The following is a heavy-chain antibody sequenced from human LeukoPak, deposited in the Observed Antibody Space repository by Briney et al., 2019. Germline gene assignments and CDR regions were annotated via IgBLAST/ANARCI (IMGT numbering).Heavy chain of an antibody. J-gene: IGHJ6*03. CDR2: INHSGST. CDR1: GGSFSGYY. CDR3: ARGRQLLRFLEWLPTDYYMDV. D-gene: IGHD3-3*01. Sequence: SETLSLTCAVYGGSFSGYYWSWIRQPPGKGLEWIGEINHSGSTNYNPSLKSRVTISVDTSKNQFSLKLSSVTAADTAVYYCARGRQLLRFLEWLPTDYYMDVRGKGTTVTVSS. V-gene: IGHV4-34*01.